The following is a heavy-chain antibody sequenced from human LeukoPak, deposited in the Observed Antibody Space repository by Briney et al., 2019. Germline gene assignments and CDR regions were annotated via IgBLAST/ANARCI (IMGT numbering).Heavy chain of an antibody. Sequence: GGSLTLYCSASRFTFYIYTMHWVRKAPGKGRVGWVDLSYDGSIKYYADDVKGRFTISRDDSQNTVHLQMSSLRVGVTAGYYCARDQVQHCSSGSCYVIDNWGQGTLVAASS. V-gene: IGHV3-30*04. CDR1: RFTFYIYT. D-gene: IGHD2-15*01. J-gene: IGHJ4*02. CDR2: LSYDGSIK. CDR3: ARDQVQHCSSGSCYVIDN.